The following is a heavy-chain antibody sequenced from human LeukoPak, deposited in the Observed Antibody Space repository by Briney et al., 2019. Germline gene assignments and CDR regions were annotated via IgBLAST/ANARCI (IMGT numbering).Heavy chain of an antibody. D-gene: IGHD1-26*01. CDR2: IIPILGIA. V-gene: IGHV1-69*04. CDR3: ARDLGGSYYVDYCDY. CDR1: RGTFSSYA. Sequence: ASVKVSCKASRGTFSSYAISWVRPAPGQGLEWMGRIIPILGIANYAQKFQGRVTITADKSTSTAYVELSSLRSEDTAVYYCARDLGGSYYVDYCDYWGQGTLVSVSS. J-gene: IGHJ4*02.